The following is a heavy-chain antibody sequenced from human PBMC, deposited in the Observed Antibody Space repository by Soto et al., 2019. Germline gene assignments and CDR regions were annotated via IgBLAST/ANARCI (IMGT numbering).Heavy chain of an antibody. Sequence: PGGSLRLSCAASGFTFSSYAMSWVRQAPGKGLEWVSAISCSGGSTYYADSVKGRFTISRHNSKNTLYLQMNSLRAEDTAVYYCARGYDFWSGYYYPYGMDVWGQGTTVTVSS. D-gene: IGHD3-3*01. CDR2: ISCSGGST. J-gene: IGHJ6*02. V-gene: IGHV3-23*01. CDR3: ARGYDFWSGYYYPYGMDV. CDR1: GFTFSSYA.